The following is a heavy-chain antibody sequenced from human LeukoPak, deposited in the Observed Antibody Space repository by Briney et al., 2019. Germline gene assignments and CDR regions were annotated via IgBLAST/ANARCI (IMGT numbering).Heavy chain of an antibody. V-gene: IGHV4-30-2*01. Sequence: SQTLSLTCAVSGGSISSGGYSWSCIRQPPGKGLEWIGYIYHSGSTYYNPSLKSRVTISVDRSKNQLSLKLSSVTAADTAVYYCARAGYGSGPREPYYYGMDVWGKGTTVTVSS. J-gene: IGHJ6*04. D-gene: IGHD3-10*01. CDR1: GGSISSGGYS. CDR3: ARAGYGSGPREPYYYGMDV. CDR2: IYHSGST.